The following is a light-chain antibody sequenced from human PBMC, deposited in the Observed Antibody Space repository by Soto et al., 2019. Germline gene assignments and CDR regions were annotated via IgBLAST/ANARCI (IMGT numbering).Light chain of an antibody. Sequence: VVTQSPATLSVFPGETATLSCRASQSVSSDLAWYQQRPGQVPRLLIYGASTRATGIPARFRGSGSGTEFRLTISSLQSEDFATYYCQQYNTWHPKMAFGRGTKVEIK. CDR3: QQYNTWHPKMA. CDR2: GAS. J-gene: IGKJ1*01. CDR1: QSVSSD. V-gene: IGKV3-15*01.